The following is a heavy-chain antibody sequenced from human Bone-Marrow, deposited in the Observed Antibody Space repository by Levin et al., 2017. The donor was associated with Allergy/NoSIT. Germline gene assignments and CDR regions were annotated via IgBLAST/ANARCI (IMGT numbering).Heavy chain of an antibody. CDR2: INPNSGGT. CDR3: ARVGYDILTGYYNSDHKYYYYDYMDV. Sequence: ASVKVSCKASGYTFTGYYMHWVRQAPGQGLEWMGRINPNSGGTNYAQKFQGRVTMTRDTSISTAYMELSRLRSDDTAVYYCARVGYDILTGYYNSDHKYYYYDYMDVWGKGTTVTVSS. J-gene: IGHJ6*03. D-gene: IGHD3-9*01. V-gene: IGHV1-2*06. CDR1: GYTFTGYY.